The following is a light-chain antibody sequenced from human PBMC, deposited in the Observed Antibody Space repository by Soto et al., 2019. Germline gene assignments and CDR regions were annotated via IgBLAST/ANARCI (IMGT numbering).Light chain of an antibody. CDR1: SSDGGGLNY. CDR3: SSYTSSSTRV. CDR2: DVS. J-gene: IGLJ2*01. Sequence: QSALTQPASVSGSPGQSITISCTGTSSDGGGLNYVSWYQQHPGKAPKLMIYDVSIRPSGVSHRFSGSKSGNTASLTISGLQAEDEADYYCSSYTSSSTRVFGGGTTLTVL. V-gene: IGLV2-14*01.